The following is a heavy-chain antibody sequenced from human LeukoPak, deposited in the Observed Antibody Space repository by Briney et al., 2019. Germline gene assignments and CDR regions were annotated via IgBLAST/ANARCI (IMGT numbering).Heavy chain of an antibody. CDR2: MNPVSGNA. J-gene: IGHJ4*02. D-gene: IGHD1/OR15-1a*01. CDR3: ARAPMGTAPVY. CDR1: GYTFTNFD. V-gene: IGHV1-8*01. Sequence: ASVKVSCKASGYTFTNFDINWVRQAPGQGLEWMGWMNPVSGNAGSAQKFQGRVTLTRDTSISTAYMELSSLTSDDTAFYYCARAPMGTAPVYWGQGTLVTVSS.